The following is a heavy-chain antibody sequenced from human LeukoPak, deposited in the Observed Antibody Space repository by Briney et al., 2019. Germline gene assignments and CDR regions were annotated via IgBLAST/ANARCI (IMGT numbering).Heavy chain of an antibody. D-gene: IGHD3-10*01. Sequence: PSETLSLTCTLSGRSISSSSYYWGWIRHPPGKGLEWIGSIYYSGSTYYNPSLKSRVTISVDTSKNQFSLKLSSVTAADTAVYYCARCPFGTHYYYYYMDVWGKGTTVTVSS. CDR3: ARCPFGTHYYYYYMDV. V-gene: IGHV4-39*07. CDR1: GRSISSSSYY. CDR2: IYYSGST. J-gene: IGHJ6*03.